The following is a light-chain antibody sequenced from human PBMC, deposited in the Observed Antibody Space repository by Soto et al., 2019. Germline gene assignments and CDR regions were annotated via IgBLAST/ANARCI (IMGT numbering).Light chain of an antibody. CDR1: SSDVGGYNY. V-gene: IGLV2-14*01. J-gene: IGLJ2*01. CDR3: SSYTSSSTLVV. Sequence: QSAMTQPASVSGSHGQSITISCTGTSSDVGGYNYVSWYQQHPGKAPKLMIYDVSNRPSGVSNRFSGSKSGNTASLTISGLQADAEADYYCSSYTSSSTLVVFGGGTMLTVL. CDR2: DVS.